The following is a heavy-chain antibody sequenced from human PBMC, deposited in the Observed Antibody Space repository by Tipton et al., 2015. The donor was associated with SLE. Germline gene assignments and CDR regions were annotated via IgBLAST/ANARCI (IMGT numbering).Heavy chain of an antibody. CDR3: ARDLSTATAPRGYFDL. D-gene: IGHD5-12*01. J-gene: IGHJ2*01. V-gene: IGHV4-31*03. CDR1: GGYISSGGYY. Sequence: TLSLTCTVSGGYISSGGYYWSWIRQHPGKGLEWIGYIYYSGSTYYNPSLKSRVTISVDTSKNQFSLKLSSVTAADTAVYYCARDLSTATAPRGYFDLWGRGTLVTVSS. CDR2: IYYSGST.